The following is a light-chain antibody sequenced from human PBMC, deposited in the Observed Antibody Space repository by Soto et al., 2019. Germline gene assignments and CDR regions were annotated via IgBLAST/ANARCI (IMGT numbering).Light chain of an antibody. CDR1: SSNIGAGYD. V-gene: IGLV1-40*01. CDR2: GHS. J-gene: IGLJ1*01. CDR3: CSYTTSSTRV. Sequence: SVLTQPPSVSGAPGQRVTISCTGSSSNIGAGYDVHWYWQLPGTAPKLLIDGHSNRPSGVPDRFSASKSGTSASLAITGLQAEDEADYYCCSYTTSSTRVFGSGTKVTVL.